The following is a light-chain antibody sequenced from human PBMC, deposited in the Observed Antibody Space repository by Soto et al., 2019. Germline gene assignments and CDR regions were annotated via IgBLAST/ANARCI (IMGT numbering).Light chain of an antibody. Sequence: DIEMTQSTSSLSASVGDRVGITFQAIQNINNYLNWYQQKPGRAPKLLICDASNLEAGVPSRFRGSGSGTDFTFTISRLQPEDIATYYCQQYENLPTFGRGTRLEIK. CDR3: QQYENLPT. V-gene: IGKV1-33*01. CDR1: QNINNY. CDR2: DAS. J-gene: IGKJ5*01.